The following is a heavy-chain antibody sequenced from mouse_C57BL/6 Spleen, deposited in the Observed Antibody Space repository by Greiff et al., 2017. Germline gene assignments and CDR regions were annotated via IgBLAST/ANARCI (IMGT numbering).Heavy chain of an antibody. CDR2: IYPGSGST. D-gene: IGHD2-5*01. J-gene: IGHJ2*01. V-gene: IGHV1-55*01. Sequence: QVQLKQPGAELVKPGASVKMSCKASGYTFTSYWITWVKQRPGQGLEWIGDIYPGSGSTNYNEKFKSKATLTVDTSSSTAYMQLSSLTSEDSAVYYCARSYSNYGTSWGQGTTLTVSS. CDR3: ARSYSNYGTS. CDR1: GYTFTSYW.